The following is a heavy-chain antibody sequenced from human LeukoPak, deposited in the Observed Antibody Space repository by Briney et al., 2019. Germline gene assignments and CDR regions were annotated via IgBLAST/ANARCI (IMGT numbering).Heavy chain of an antibody. CDR2: IYYSGST. Sequence: SETLSLTCTVSGGSISSYYWSWIRQPPGKGLEWIGYIYYSGSTNYNPSLKSRVTISVDRSKNQFSLKLSSVTAADTAVYYCARDAGNRPFDYWGQGTLVTVSS. V-gene: IGHV4-59*12. CDR3: ARDAGNRPFDY. CDR1: GGSISSYY. J-gene: IGHJ4*02. D-gene: IGHD1-14*01.